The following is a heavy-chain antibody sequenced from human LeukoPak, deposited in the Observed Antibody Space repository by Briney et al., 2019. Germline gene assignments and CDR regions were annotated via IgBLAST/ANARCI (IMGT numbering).Heavy chain of an antibody. D-gene: IGHD3-10*01. Sequence: GRSLRLSCAASGFTFDDYAMHWVRQAPGKGLEWVSGISWNSGSIGYADSVKGRFTISRDNAKNSLYLQMNSLRAEDTALYYCAKDMTRGYYGSGSYFSVYHYYYYYGMDVWGQGTTVTVSS. CDR3: AKDMTRGYYGSGSYFSVYHYYYYYGMDV. CDR1: GFTFDDYA. V-gene: IGHV3-9*01. J-gene: IGHJ6*02. CDR2: ISWNSGSI.